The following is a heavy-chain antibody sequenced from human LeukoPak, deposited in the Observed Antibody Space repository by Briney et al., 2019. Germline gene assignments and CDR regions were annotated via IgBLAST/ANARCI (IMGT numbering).Heavy chain of an antibody. CDR2: IWYDGSNK. CDR3: AKVTDSSGYFPSDY. Sequence: GGSLGLSCAASGFTFSSYAMHWVRQAPGKGLEWVAVIWYDGSNKYYADSVKGRSTISRDNSKNTLYLQMSSLRADDTAVYYCAKVTDSSGYFPSDYWGQGTLVTVSS. CDR1: GFTFSSYA. J-gene: IGHJ4*02. V-gene: IGHV3-33*06. D-gene: IGHD3-22*01.